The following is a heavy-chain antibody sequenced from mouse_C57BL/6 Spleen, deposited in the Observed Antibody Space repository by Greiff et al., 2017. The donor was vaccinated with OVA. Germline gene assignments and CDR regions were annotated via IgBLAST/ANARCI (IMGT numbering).Heavy chain of an antibody. CDR1: GYAFSSSW. Sequence: QVKLLESGPELVKPGASVKISCKASGYAFSSSWMNWVKQRPGKGLEWIGRIYPGDGDTNYNGKFKGKATLTADKSSSTAYMQLSSLTSEDSAVYFCARGDYYSNTGAMDYWGQGTSVTVSS. J-gene: IGHJ4*01. V-gene: IGHV1-82*01. CDR2: IYPGDGDT. CDR3: ARGDYYSNTGAMDY. D-gene: IGHD2-5*01.